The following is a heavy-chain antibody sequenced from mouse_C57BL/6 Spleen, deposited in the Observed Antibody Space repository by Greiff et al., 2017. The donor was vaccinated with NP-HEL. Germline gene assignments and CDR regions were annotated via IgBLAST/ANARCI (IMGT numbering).Heavy chain of an antibody. D-gene: IGHD3-2*02. CDR1: GYTFTSYW. V-gene: IGHV1-69*01. Sequence: VQLQQPGAELVMPGASVKLSCKASGYTFTSYWMHWVKQRPGQGLEWIGEIDPSDSYTNYNQKFKGKSTLTVDKSSSTAYMQLSSLTSEDTAVYYCTTGRQLRLRGTYWGQGTLVTVSA. J-gene: IGHJ3*01. CDR3: TTGRQLRLRGTY. CDR2: IDPSDSYT.